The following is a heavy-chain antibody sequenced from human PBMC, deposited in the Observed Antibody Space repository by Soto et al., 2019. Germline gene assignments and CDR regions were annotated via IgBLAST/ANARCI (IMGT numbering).Heavy chain of an antibody. V-gene: IGHV3-33*01. D-gene: IGHD3-9*01. CDR2: IWYDGSKK. CDR3: ARPSFPGGKDWFFDY. J-gene: IGHJ4*02. CDR1: GFTFSSYG. Sequence: QLQLVESGGGVVQPGKSLKLSCAASGFTFSSYGMHWVRQAPGKGLEWVAIIWYDGSKKYYADSVKGRFIISRDNTNNTHFLQMNSLRAEDTAVYYCARPSFPGGKDWFFDYWGQGTLVTVSS.